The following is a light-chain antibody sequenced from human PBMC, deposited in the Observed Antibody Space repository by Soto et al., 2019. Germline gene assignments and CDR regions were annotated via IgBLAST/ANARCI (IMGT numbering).Light chain of an antibody. Sequence: EIVLTQSPGTLSLSPGERATLSCRASQSVSNNYLAWYQQKPGQAPRLLIYGASNRATGIPDRFSGSGSGTDFTLTISRLEPEDFAVYYCQQRSNWPPITFGQGTRLE. CDR3: QQRSNWPPIT. CDR1: QSVSNNY. CDR2: GAS. V-gene: IGKV3D-20*02. J-gene: IGKJ5*01.